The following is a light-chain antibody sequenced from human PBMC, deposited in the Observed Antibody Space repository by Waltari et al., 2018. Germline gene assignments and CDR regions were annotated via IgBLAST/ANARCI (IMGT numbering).Light chain of an antibody. CDR2: WAS. CDR1: QSVLHTNNRIY. V-gene: IGKV4-1*01. Sequence: DIVMTQSPDSLAVSLGERATINCKSSQSVLHTNNRIYLAWYQQRPGQSPKLLFSWASDRESGVPDRFSGSGSGTDFTLTITSLQAEDVATYYCQQYYATPLTFGGGTKVVIK. CDR3: QQYYATPLT. J-gene: IGKJ4*01.